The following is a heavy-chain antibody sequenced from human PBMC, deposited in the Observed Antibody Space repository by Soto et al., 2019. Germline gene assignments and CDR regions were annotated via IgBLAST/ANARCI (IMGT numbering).Heavy chain of an antibody. CDR3: ARTTWTTVITPFDY. CDR1: RFTFSTYA. Sequence: GGSLRLSCAASRFTFSTYAMRWVRQAPGKGLEWVSAISGSGGGTYYADSVKGRFTISRDNSKNTLYLQVNSLRAEDTAVYYCARTTWTTVITPFDYWGQGSLVTVSS. V-gene: IGHV3-23*01. D-gene: IGHD4-17*01. CDR2: ISGSGGGT. J-gene: IGHJ4*02.